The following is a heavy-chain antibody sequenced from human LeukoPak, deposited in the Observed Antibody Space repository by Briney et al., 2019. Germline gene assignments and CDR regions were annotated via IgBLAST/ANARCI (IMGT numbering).Heavy chain of an antibody. V-gene: IGHV4-39*07. CDR3: SRGRRGSYFLDY. Sequence: SETLSLTCTVSGDSISSSNSYWGWVRQPPGKGLEWIGSMGFGATTSHDPSLKSRVTISIDPSKNHFSLKLSSVTAAATALYYCSRGRRGSYFLDYWGQGTLDTVSS. CDR1: GDSISSSNSY. D-gene: IGHD1-26*01. J-gene: IGHJ4*02. CDR2: MGFGATT.